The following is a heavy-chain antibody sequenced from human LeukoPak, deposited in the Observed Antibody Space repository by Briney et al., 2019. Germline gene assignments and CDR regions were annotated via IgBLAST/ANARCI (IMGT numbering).Heavy chain of an antibody. CDR2: INHSGST. Sequence: PSETLSLTCAVYGGSFSGYYWSWIRQPPGKGLEWIGEINHSGSTNYNPSLKSRVTISVDTSKNQFSLKLSSVTAADTAVYYCARGWIAVDVDFDYWGQGTLVTVSS. V-gene: IGHV4-34*01. CDR1: GGSFSGYY. CDR3: ARGWIAVDVDFDY. D-gene: IGHD6-19*01. J-gene: IGHJ4*02.